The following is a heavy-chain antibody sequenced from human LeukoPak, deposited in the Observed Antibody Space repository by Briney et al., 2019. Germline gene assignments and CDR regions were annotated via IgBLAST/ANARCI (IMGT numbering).Heavy chain of an antibody. CDR3: AREGSSRRDGMDV. J-gene: IGHJ6*02. D-gene: IGHD6-13*01. CDR2: FDPEDGET. Sequence: ASVKVSCKVSGYTLTELSMHWVRQAPGKGLEWMGGFDPEDGETIYAQKFQGRVIMTSDTSTSTVYLELTSLRSDDTAVYYCAREGSSRRDGMDVWGQGTTVTVSS. CDR1: GYTLTELS. V-gene: IGHV1-24*01.